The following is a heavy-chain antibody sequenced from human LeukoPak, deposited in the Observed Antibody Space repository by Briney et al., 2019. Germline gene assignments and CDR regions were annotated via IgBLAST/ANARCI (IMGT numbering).Heavy chain of an antibody. V-gene: IGHV4-61*05. D-gene: IGHD3-22*01. Sequence: PSETLSLTCTVSGASISSSSYYWGWIRQPPGKGLEWIGYIYYSGSTNYNPSLKSRVTISVDTSKNQFSLKLSSVTAADTAVYYCATNSGYYSINGFDYWGQGTLVTVSS. J-gene: IGHJ4*02. CDR3: ATNSGYYSINGFDY. CDR2: IYYSGST. CDR1: GASISSSSYY.